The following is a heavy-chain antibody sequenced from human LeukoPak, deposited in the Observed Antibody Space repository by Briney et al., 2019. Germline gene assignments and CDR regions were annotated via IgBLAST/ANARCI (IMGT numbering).Heavy chain of an antibody. CDR3: ASRGYSYGGYFAY. D-gene: IGHD5-18*01. Sequence: SETLFLTCTVSGGSISSYYWSWIRQPPGKGLEWIGYIYYSGSTNYNPSLKSRVTISVDTSKNQFSLKLSSVTAADTAVYYCASRGYSYGGYFAYWGQGTLVTVSS. J-gene: IGHJ4*02. V-gene: IGHV4-59*08. CDR2: IYYSGST. CDR1: GGSISSYY.